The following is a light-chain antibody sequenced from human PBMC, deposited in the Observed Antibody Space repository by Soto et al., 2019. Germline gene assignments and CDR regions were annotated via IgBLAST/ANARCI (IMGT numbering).Light chain of an antibody. Sequence: QSVLTQPASVSGSPGQSITISCTGTSSDVGGYNYVSWYQQHPGKAPKLMIYEVTNRPSGVSNRFSGSKSVNTASLTISGLQPEDEADYYCSSYTRFSTLVFGGGTKGTVL. V-gene: IGLV2-14*01. J-gene: IGLJ3*02. CDR1: SSDVGGYNY. CDR2: EVT. CDR3: SSYTRFSTLV.